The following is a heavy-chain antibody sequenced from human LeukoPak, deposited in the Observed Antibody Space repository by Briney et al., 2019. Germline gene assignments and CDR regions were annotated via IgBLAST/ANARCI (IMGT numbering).Heavy chain of an antibody. CDR3: AKFYYDSSGYYFSPFDY. CDR2: ISGSGGST. Sequence: GGSLRLSCAASGFTFSSYAMSWVRQAPGKGLEWVSAISGSGGSTYYADSVKGRFTITRDNSKNTLYLQMNSLRAEDTAVYYCAKFYYDSSGYYFSPFDYWGQGTLVTVSS. CDR1: GFTFSSYA. J-gene: IGHJ4*02. V-gene: IGHV3-23*01. D-gene: IGHD3-22*01.